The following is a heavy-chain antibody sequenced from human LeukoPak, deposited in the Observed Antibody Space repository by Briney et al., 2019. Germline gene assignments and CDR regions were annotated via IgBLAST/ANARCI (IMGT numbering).Heavy chain of an antibody. V-gene: IGHV3-48*03. CDR2: ISSSGSTI. J-gene: IGHJ4*02. D-gene: IGHD1-26*01. CDR3: AREEVGAIDY. Sequence: PGGSLRLSCAASGFTFSSYEMNWVRQAPGKGLEWVSYISSSGSTIYYADSVKGRFTISRDNAKNSLYLQMNSLRAEDTAVYYCAREEVGAIDYWGQGTLVTISS. CDR1: GFTFSSYE.